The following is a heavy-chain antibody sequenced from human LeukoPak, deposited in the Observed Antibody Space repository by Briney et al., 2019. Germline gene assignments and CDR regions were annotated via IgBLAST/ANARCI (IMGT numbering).Heavy chain of an antibody. V-gene: IGHV4-4*07. CDR1: GGSISGHY. J-gene: IGHJ4*02. CDR2: IYSSGNT. D-gene: IGHD3-22*01. Sequence: PSETLSLMCTVSGGSISGHYWNWIRQPAGRGLEWIGRIYSSGNTNYNHSFESRVIMSMDASKSEFSLKVTSVTAADTAVYYCAIYSGYPPYFDYWGQGTLVTVSS. CDR3: AIYSGYPPYFDY.